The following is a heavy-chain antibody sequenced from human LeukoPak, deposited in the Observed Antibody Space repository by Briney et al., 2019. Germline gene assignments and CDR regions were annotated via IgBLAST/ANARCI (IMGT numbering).Heavy chain of an antibody. J-gene: IGHJ4*02. CDR2: ISGSSNYI. V-gene: IGHV3-21*01. CDR1: GFTFSSYS. D-gene: IGHD3-22*01. CDR3: ARATFYYGSSGYYY. Sequence: GGSPRLSCAASGFTFSSYSMNWVRQAPGKGLEWVSSISGSSNYIYYADSVKGRFTISRDNVKNSLYLQMNSLRAEDTAVYYCARATFYYGSSGYYYWGQGTLVTVSS.